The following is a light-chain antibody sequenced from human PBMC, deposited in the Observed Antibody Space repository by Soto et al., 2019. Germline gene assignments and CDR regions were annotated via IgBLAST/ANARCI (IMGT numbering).Light chain of an antibody. CDR1: SSDVGGYNY. J-gene: IGLJ1*01. Sequence: QSVLTQPRSVSGSPGQSVTISCTGTSSDVGGYNYVSWYQQHPGKAPKLMIYDVSKQPSGVPDRFSGSKSGNTASLTISGLQAEDEADYYCCSYAGSYFFGTGTKVTVL. CDR3: CSYAGSYF. V-gene: IGLV2-11*01. CDR2: DVS.